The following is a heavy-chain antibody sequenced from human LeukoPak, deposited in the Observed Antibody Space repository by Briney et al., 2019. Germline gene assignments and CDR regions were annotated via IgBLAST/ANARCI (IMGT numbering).Heavy chain of an antibody. CDR1: GYTLTELS. CDR3: ARSLMTVRAEYYGEQENDY. CDR2: FDPEDGET. Sequence: ASVKVSCKVSGYTLTELSMHWVRQAPGKGLEWMGGFDPEDGETIYAQKFQGRVTMTEDTSTDTAYMELSSLRSDDTAVYYCARSLMTVRAEYYGEQENDYWGQGTLVTVSS. D-gene: IGHD4-17*01. V-gene: IGHV1-24*01. J-gene: IGHJ4*02.